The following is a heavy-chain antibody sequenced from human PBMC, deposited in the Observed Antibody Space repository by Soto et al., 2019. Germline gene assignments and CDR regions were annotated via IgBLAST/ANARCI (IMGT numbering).Heavy chain of an antibody. CDR3: AREGVDCSGGSCYVTAGWFDP. J-gene: IGHJ5*02. CDR1: GYTFTSYY. CDR2: INPSGGST. D-gene: IGHD2-15*01. V-gene: IGHV1-46*03. Sequence: QVQLVQSGAEVKKPGASVKVSCKASGYTFTSYYMHWVRQAPGQGLEWMGIINPSGGSTSYAQKFQGRVTMARDTSTSTVYMELSSLRSEDTAVYYCAREGVDCSGGSCYVTAGWFDPWGQGTLVTVSS.